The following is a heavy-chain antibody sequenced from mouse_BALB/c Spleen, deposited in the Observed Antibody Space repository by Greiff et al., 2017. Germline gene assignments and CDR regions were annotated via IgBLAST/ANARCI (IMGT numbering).Heavy chain of an antibody. CDR1: GYSITSDYA. V-gene: IGHV3-2*02. CDR2: ISYSGST. Sequence: EVQLQQSGPGLVKPSQSLSLTCTVTGYSITSDYAWNWIRQFPGNKLEWMGYISYSGSTSYNPSLKSRISITRDTSKNQFFLQLNSVTTEDTATYYCARKAYYGNHYAMDYWGQGTSVTVSS. D-gene: IGHD2-10*01. CDR3: ARKAYYGNHYAMDY. J-gene: IGHJ4*01.